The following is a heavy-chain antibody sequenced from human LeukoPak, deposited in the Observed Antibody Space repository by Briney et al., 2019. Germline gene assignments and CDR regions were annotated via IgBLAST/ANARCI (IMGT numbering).Heavy chain of an antibody. CDR1: GFTFSDYY. Sequence: GGSLRLSCAASGFTFSDYYVTWIRQAPGKGLEWGSYISSSSSYIYYADSVKGRFTISRDNAKNSLYLQMNSLRGEDTALYYCARDDVTTNGGVIADSRLFDIWGQGTMVTVSS. CDR2: ISSSSSYI. J-gene: IGHJ3*02. CDR3: ARDDVTTNGGVIADSRLFDI. D-gene: IGHD2-8*02. V-gene: IGHV3-11*06.